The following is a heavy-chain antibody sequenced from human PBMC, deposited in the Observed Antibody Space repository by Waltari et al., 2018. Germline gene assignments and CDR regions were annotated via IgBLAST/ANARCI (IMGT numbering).Heavy chain of an antibody. CDR2: INHSGST. CDR3: ARYYGENMNWFDP. Sequence: QVQLQQWGAGLLKPSATLSLTCAVSGGSFRGYYWSWIRQPPGKGLEWIGEINHSGSTNYNPSLKSRVTISVDTSKNQFSLKLSSVTAADTAVYYCARYYGENMNWFDPWGQGTLVTVSS. V-gene: IGHV4-34*01. J-gene: IGHJ5*02. D-gene: IGHD4-17*01. CDR1: GGSFRGYY.